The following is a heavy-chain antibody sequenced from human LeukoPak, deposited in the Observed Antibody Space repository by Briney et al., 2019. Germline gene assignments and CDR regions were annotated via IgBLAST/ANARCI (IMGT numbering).Heavy chain of an antibody. D-gene: IGHD2-15*01. Sequence: QTGVSLRLSCAASGFTFSSYSMNWVRQDPGKGLEWVSYISSSSTIYYADSVKGRFTISRDNAKNSLYLQMNSLRAEDTAVYYCARGLCSGGSCYSLTYYYYGMDVWGQGTTVTVSS. CDR2: ISSSSTI. J-gene: IGHJ6*02. V-gene: IGHV3-48*01. CDR1: GFTFSSYS. CDR3: ARGLCSGGSCYSLTYYYYGMDV.